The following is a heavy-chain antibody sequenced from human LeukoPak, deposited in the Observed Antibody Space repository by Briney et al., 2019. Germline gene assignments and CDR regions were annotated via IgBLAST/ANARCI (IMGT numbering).Heavy chain of an antibody. CDR1: GFTFSTYG. CDR3: AKEFNRGLPDY. J-gene: IGHJ4*02. CDR2: ISYDGSNE. D-gene: IGHD2-21*01. Sequence: GGSLRLSCAASGFTFSTYGMHWVRQAPGKGLEWVAVISYDGSNEYYADSVKGRFTISRDNSKSTLYLQMSSLRAEDTAVYYCAKEFNRGLPDYWGQGTLVTVPS. V-gene: IGHV3-30*18.